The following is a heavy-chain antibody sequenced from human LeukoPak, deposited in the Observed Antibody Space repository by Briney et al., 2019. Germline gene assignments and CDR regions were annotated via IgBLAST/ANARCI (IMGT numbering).Heavy chain of an antibody. Sequence: SETLSLTCAVSGGSISSGGYSWSWLRQPPGKGLEWIGYIYHSGSTYYNPSLKSRVTISVDRSKNQFSLKLSSVTAADTAVYYCARDLGFGVVVAAITLFDPWGQGTLVTVSS. CDR3: ARDLGFGVVVAAITLFDP. D-gene: IGHD2-15*01. V-gene: IGHV4-30-2*01. CDR2: IYHSGST. CDR1: GGSISSGGYS. J-gene: IGHJ5*02.